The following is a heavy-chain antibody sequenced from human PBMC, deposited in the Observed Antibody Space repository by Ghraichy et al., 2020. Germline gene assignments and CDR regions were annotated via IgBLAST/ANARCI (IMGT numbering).Heavy chain of an antibody. J-gene: IGHJ3*02. D-gene: IGHD3-3*01. CDR2: ISSGSSYI. Sequence: LSLTCAASGFTFSSNRMNWVRQAPGKGLEWVSSISSGSSYIYYADSVEGRFTISRDNAKKSLYLQMNSLRAEDTAVYYCVRDNSVYDFWSGAPSYGLDIWGQGAIVIVSS. CDR1: GFTFSSNR. V-gene: IGHV3-21*01. CDR3: VRDNSVYDFWSGAPSYGLDI.